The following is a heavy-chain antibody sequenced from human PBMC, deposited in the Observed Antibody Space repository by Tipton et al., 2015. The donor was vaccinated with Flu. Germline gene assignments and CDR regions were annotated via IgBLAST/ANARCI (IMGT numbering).Heavy chain of an antibody. D-gene: IGHD3-10*01. CDR1: DAAISSSSYY. V-gene: IGHV4-39*07. J-gene: IGHJ5*02. Sequence: DAAISSSSYYWDWIRQPPGKGLEWIGSFYYSGRIHYNPSLKSRVTISVDTSQNQFSLKLSSVTAADTAVYYCARVRGYYYGSGSYYPGWFDPWGQGTLVTVSS. CDR2: FYYSGRI. CDR3: ARVRGYYYGSGSYYPGWFDP.